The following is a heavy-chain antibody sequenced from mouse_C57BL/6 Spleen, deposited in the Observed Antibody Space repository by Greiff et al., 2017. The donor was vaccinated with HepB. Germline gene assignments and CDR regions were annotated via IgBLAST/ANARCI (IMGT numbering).Heavy chain of an antibody. Sequence: VQLQQPGAELVMPGASVKLSCKASGYTFTSYWMHWVKQRPGQGLEWIGEIDPSDSYTNYNQKFKGKSTLTVDKSSSTAYMQLSSLTSEDSAVYYCARSQSRGNPYYYAMDYWGQGTSVTVSS. CDR3: ARSQSRGNPYYYAMDY. V-gene: IGHV1-69*01. D-gene: IGHD3-3*01. J-gene: IGHJ4*01. CDR1: GYTFTSYW. CDR2: IDPSDSYT.